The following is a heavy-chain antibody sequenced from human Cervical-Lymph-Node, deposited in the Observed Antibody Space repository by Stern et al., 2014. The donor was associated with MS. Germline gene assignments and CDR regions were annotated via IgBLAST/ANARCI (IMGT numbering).Heavy chain of an antibody. J-gene: IGHJ4*02. CDR2: ISGSGGAI. Sequence: VQLVESGGDLVKPGGSLRLSCVASGFSFSDYDMSWIRQAPGKGLEWISYISGSGGAIYYADSVQGRFTISRDNAKNSLFLQMNSLRAEDPAVYYCGRGDAGDYWGQGTLVTVAS. D-gene: IGHD2-21*02. V-gene: IGHV3-11*01. CDR3: GRGDAGDY. CDR1: GFSFSDYD.